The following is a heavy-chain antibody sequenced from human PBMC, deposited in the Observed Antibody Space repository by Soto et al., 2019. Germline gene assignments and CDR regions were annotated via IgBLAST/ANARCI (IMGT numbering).Heavy chain of an antibody. V-gene: IGHV3-7*01. J-gene: IGHJ4*02. CDR2: IKQDGSEK. CDR1: GFTFSSYW. D-gene: IGHD3-22*01. CDR3: ARSRRYYYDSSGYYGY. Sequence: LRLSCAASGFTFSSYWMSWVRQAPGKGLEWVANIKQDGSEKYYVDSVKGRFTISRDNAKNSLYLQMNSLRTEDTAVYYCARSRRYYYDSSGYYGYWGQGTLVTVSS.